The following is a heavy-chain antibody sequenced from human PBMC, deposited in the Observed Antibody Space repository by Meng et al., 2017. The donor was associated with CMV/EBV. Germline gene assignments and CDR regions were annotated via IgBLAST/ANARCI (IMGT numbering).Heavy chain of an antibody. J-gene: IGHJ6*02. CDR1: GFTFSSYS. D-gene: IGHD2-2*02. V-gene: IGHV3-48*04. Sequence: GGSLRLSCAASGFTFSSYSMNWVRQAPGKGLEWVSYISSSSSTIYYADSVKGRFTISRDNSKNSLYLQMNSLRAEDTAVYDCARAGTIYCSSTSCYTGFWSGNYYYGMDVWGQGTTVTVSS. CDR3: ARAGTIYCSSTSCYTGFWSGNYYYGMDV. CDR2: ISSSSSTI.